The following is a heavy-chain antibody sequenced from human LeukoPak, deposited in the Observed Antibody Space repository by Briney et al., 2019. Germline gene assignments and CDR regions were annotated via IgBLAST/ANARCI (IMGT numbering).Heavy chain of an antibody. J-gene: IGHJ5*02. CDR1: GGSISSYY. D-gene: IGHD6-13*01. Sequence: PSETLSLTCTVSGGSISSYYWSWIRQPPGKGLEWIGYIYYSGSTNYNPSLKSRVTISVDTSKNQFSLKLSSVTAADTAAYYCARHGGAAAGYNWFDPWGQGTLVTVSS. CDR2: IYYSGST. V-gene: IGHV4-59*08. CDR3: ARHGGAAAGYNWFDP.